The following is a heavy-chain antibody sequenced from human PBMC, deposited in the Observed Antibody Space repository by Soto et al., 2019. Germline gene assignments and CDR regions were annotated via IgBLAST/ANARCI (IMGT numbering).Heavy chain of an antibody. CDR2: ISGSGGST. CDR3: AKSALRYFDWLSGWFDP. Sequence: EVQLLESGGGLVQPGGSLRLSCAASGFTFSSYAMSWVRQAPGKGLEWVSAISGSGGSTYYADSVKGRFTISRDNSKNTLYLKMNSLRAEDTAVYYCAKSALRYFDWLSGWFDPWGQGTLVTVSS. J-gene: IGHJ5*02. CDR1: GFTFSSYA. D-gene: IGHD3-9*01. V-gene: IGHV3-23*01.